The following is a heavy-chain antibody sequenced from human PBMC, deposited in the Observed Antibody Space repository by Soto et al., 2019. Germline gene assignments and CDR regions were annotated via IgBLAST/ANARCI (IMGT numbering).Heavy chain of an antibody. J-gene: IGHJ4*02. D-gene: IGHD1-26*01. V-gene: IGHV1-69*13. CDR1: GGTFSSYA. CDR2: IIPIFGTA. CDR3: ARLVGAPGVDY. Sequence: GASVKVSCKASGGTFSSYAISWVRQAPGQGLEWMGGIIPIFGTANYAQKFQGRVTITADESTSTAYMELSSLRSEDTAVYYCARLVGAPGVDYWGQGTLVAVSS.